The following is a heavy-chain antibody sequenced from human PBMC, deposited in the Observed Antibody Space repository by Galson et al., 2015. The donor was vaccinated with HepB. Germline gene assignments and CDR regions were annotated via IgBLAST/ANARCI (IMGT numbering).Heavy chain of an antibody. CDR1: GYTFTSYY. CDR2: INPSGGST. V-gene: IGHV1-46*01. Sequence: SLKVSCKASGYTFTSYYMHWVRQAPGQGLEWMGIINPSGGSTSYAQKFQGRVTMTRDTSTSTVYMELSSLRSEDTAVYYCAREPWGIVRKDYYYYGMDVWGQGTTVTVSS. CDR3: AREPWGIVRKDYYYYGMDV. D-gene: IGHD3-16*01. J-gene: IGHJ6*02.